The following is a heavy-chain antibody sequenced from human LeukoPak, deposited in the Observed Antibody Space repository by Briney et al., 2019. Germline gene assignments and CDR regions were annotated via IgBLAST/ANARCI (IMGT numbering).Heavy chain of an antibody. J-gene: IGHJ4*02. CDR1: GFTVSSNY. Sequence: GGSLKLCCAASGFTVSSNYMSWVRQAPGKGLEWVSVIYSGGSTYYADSVKGRFTISRDNSKNTLYLQMNSLRAEDTAVYYCARELYYYDSSGYYRYFDYWGQGTLVTVSS. CDR3: ARELYYYDSSGYYRYFDY. CDR2: IYSGGST. D-gene: IGHD3-22*01. V-gene: IGHV3-66*02.